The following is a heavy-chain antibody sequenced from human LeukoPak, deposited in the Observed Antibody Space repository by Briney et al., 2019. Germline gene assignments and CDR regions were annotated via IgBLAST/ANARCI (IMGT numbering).Heavy chain of an antibody. J-gene: IGHJ4*02. CDR3: ASSYGDPYYFDY. Sequence: SETLSLTCTVSGGSISSGGYYWSWIRQPPGKGLEWIGYIYYSGSTYYNPSLKSRVTISVDTSKNQFSLKLSSVTAADTAVYYCASSYGDPYYFDYWGQGTLVTVSS. CDR1: GGSISSGGYY. D-gene: IGHD4-17*01. CDR2: IYYSGST. V-gene: IGHV4-30-4*08.